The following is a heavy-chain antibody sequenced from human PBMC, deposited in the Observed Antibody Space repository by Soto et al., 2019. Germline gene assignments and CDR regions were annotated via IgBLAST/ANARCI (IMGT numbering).Heavy chain of an antibody. D-gene: IGHD1-26*01. J-gene: IGHJ4*02. CDR3: ARAGLGDGSDY. V-gene: IGHV4-61*01. Sequence: QVQLQESGPGLVKPSETLSLTCTVSGGSVSSGSYYWSWIRQPPGKGLEWIGYIYYSGSTNYNPSLKSRVTISVDTPKNQFSLKLSSVTAADTAVYYCARAGLGDGSDYWGQGTLVTVSS. CDR1: GGSVSSGSYY. CDR2: IYYSGST.